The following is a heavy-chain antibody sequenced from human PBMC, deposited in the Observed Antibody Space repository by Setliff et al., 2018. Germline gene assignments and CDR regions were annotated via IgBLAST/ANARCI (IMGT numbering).Heavy chain of an antibody. D-gene: IGHD3-10*01. Sequence: SVKVSCKASGGTFSSYAISWVRQAPGQGLEWMGGIIPTFGTANYAQKFQGRVTITADKSTSTAYMELSSLRSEDTAVYYCARGGTMVRGVIIPYYYGMDVWGQGTTVTVSS. V-gene: IGHV1-69*06. CDR2: IIPTFGTA. CDR1: GGTFSSYA. CDR3: ARGGTMVRGVIIPYYYGMDV. J-gene: IGHJ6*02.